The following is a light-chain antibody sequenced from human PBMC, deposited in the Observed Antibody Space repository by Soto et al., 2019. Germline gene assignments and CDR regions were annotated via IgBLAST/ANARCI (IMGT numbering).Light chain of an antibody. CDR1: QSISSY. CDR3: QQSYSTSSLT. V-gene: IGKV1-39*01. Sequence: DIQMTQSPSSLSASVGDRVTITCRASQSISSYLNWYQQKPGKAPKLLIYAASSLQSGVPSRFSGSGSGTDFTLTISSLQPEDFATYYCQQSYSTSSLTFGGGNKVEIK. CDR2: AAS. J-gene: IGKJ4*01.